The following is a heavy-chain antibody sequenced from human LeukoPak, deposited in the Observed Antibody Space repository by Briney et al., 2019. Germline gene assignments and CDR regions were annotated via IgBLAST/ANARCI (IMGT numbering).Heavy chain of an antibody. V-gene: IGHV3-30*18. Sequence: GSXRLSCAASGFTFSSYGMHWVRQAPGKGLEWVAVISYDGSNKYYADSVKGRFTISRDNSKNTLYLQMNSLRAEDTAVYYCAKAGMTTVTTSFDYWGQGTLVTVSS. CDR2: ISYDGSNK. CDR3: AKAGMTTVTTSFDY. J-gene: IGHJ4*02. CDR1: GFTFSSYG. D-gene: IGHD4-17*01.